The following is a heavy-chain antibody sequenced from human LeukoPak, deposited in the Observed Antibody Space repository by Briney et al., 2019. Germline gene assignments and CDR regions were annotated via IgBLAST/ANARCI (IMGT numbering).Heavy chain of an antibody. Sequence: GASVKVSCKAFGYTFTSNYMHWVRQAPGQGPEWMGVISPSGGSTTYAQKFQGRVTLTRDTSISTAYMELSRLRSDDTAVYYCARDLAQWLVYNWFDPWGQGTLVTVSS. CDR1: GYTFTSNY. J-gene: IGHJ5*02. CDR3: ARDLAQWLVYNWFDP. CDR2: ISPSGGST. D-gene: IGHD6-19*01. V-gene: IGHV1-46*01.